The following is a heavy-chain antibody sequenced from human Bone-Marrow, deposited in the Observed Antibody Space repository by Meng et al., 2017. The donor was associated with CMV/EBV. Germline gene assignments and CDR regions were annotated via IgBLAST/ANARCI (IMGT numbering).Heavy chain of an antibody. V-gene: IGHV1-8*01. D-gene: IGHD6-13*01. J-gene: IGHJ4*02. CDR1: GYTFTSYD. Sequence: VSCNASGYTFTSYDINGVRQAAGQGLEWMGWMNPNSGNTGYAQKFQGRVTMTRNTSISTAYMELSSLRSEDTAVYYCARGSSWIDYWGQGTLVTVSS. CDR3: ARGSSWIDY. CDR2: MNPNSGNT.